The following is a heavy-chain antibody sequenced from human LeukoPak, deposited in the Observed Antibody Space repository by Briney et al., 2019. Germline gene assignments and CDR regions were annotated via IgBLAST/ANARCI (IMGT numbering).Heavy chain of an antibody. J-gene: IGHJ2*01. V-gene: IGHV3-7*01. D-gene: IGHD3-22*01. Sequence: PGGSLRLSCAASGFTFSSYWMSWVRQAPGKGLEWVANIKQDGSEKYYVDSVKGRFTISRDNAKNSLYLQMNSLRAEDTAVYYCARDHGYDSSGYAPNWYFDLWGRGTLVTVSS. CDR2: IKQDGSEK. CDR1: GFTFSSYW. CDR3: ARDHGYDSSGYAPNWYFDL.